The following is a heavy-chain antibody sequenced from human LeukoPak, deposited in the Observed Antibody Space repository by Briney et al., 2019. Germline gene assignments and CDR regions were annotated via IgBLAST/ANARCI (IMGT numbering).Heavy chain of an antibody. V-gene: IGHV3-30-3*01. J-gene: IGHJ4*02. CDR3: ASDRVLLWFGELNY. D-gene: IGHD3-10*01. CDR2: ISYDGSNK. CDR1: GFTFSSYA. Sequence: PGRSLRLCCAASGFTFSSYAMHWVRQAAGKGLEWVAVISYDGSNKYYADSVKGRFTISRDNSKNTLYLQMNSLRAEDTAVYYCASDRVLLWFGELNYWGQGTLVTVSS.